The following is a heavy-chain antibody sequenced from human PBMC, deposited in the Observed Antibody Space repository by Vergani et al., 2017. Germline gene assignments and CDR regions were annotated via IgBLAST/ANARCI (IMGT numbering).Heavy chain of an antibody. D-gene: IGHD3-10*01. CDR3: ARASPAQYYYGSGSLDY. V-gene: IGHV4-59*01. CDR1: GGSISSYY. Sequence: QVQLQESGPGLVKPSETLSLTCTVSGGSISSYYWSWIRQPPGKGLEWIGYIYYSGSTNYNPSLKRRVTISVDTSKNQFSLTLSSVTAADTAVYYCARASPAQYYYGSGSLDYWGQGTLVTVSS. CDR2: IYYSGST. J-gene: IGHJ4*02.